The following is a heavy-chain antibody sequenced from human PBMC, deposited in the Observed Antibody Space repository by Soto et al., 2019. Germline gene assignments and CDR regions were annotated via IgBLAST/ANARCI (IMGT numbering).Heavy chain of an antibody. CDR2: INHSGST. D-gene: IGHD3-10*01. Sequence: PSETLSLTCAVYGGSFSGYYWSWIRHPPGKGLEWIGEINHSGSTNYNPSLKSRVTISVDTSKNQFSLKLSSVTAADTAVYYCARRHSITMVRGVIKDDYYYYYYGMDVWGQGTTVTVSS. CDR1: GGSFSGYY. V-gene: IGHV4-34*01. CDR3: ARRHSITMVRGVIKDDYYYYYYGMDV. J-gene: IGHJ6*02.